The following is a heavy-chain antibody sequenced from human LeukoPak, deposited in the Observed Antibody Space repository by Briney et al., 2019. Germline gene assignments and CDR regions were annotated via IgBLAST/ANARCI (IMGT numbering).Heavy chain of an antibody. CDR1: EFTFSSHP. Sequence: GGSLRLSCAASEFTFSSHPMGWVRRAPEKGLEWVSSICSSSGCTYYADSVRGRFAISRDDSKNTLYLQMNSLRAEDTAVYYCARISLPPSDNFDSWGQGTLVTVSS. CDR3: ARISLPPSDNFDS. V-gene: IGHV3-23*01. D-gene: IGHD2-15*01. CDR2: ICSSSGCT. J-gene: IGHJ4*02.